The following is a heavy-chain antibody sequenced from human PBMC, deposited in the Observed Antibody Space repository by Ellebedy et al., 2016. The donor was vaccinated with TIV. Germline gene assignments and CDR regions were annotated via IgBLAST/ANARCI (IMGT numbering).Heavy chain of an antibody. V-gene: IGHV1-8*01. J-gene: IGHJ4*02. CDR2: MNPNSGNA. Sequence: ASVKVSCKASGYTFTSYDINWVRQATGQGLEWMGWMNPNSGNASYAQKFQGRVTMTRNTSISTAYMELSSLRSEDTAVYYCATDQRSGWYRRDYWGQGTLVTVSS. D-gene: IGHD6-19*01. CDR1: GYTFTSYD. CDR3: ATDQRSGWYRRDY.